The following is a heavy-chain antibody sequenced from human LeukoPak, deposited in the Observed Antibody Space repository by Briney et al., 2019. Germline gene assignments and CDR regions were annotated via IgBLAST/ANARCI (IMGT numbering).Heavy chain of an antibody. CDR3: ARSNYDILTGYYYYYMDV. CDR2: IYYSGST. D-gene: IGHD3-9*01. CDR1: GGSISSYY. Sequence: PSETLSLTCTVSGGSISSYYWSWIRQPPGKGLEWIGYIYYSGSTNYNPSLKSRVTISVDTSKDQFPLKLSSVTAADTAVYYCARSNYDILTGYYYYYMDVWGKGTTVTVSS. V-gene: IGHV4-59*01. J-gene: IGHJ6*03.